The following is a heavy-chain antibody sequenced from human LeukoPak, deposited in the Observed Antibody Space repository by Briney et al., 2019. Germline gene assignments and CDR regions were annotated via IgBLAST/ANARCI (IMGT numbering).Heavy chain of an antibody. V-gene: IGHV4-34*01. CDR1: GGSFSGYY. CDR3: ARGQRGYSYGYVH. Sequence: PSETLSLTCAVYGGSFSGYYWSWIRQPPGKGLEWIGEINHSGSTNYNPSLKSRVTKSVDTSKNQFSLKLSSVTAVDTAVYYCARGQRGYSYGYVHWGQGTLVTVSS. J-gene: IGHJ4*02. D-gene: IGHD5-18*01. CDR2: INHSGST.